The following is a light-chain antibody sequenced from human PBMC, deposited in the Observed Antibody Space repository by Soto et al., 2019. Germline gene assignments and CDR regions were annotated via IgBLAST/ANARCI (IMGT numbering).Light chain of an antibody. CDR3: ATWDDSLNGYV. CDR2: SNN. J-gene: IGLJ1*01. Sequence: QSVLILTPAASATPGQRVTISCSGTNSNIGSNTIAWYQQLPGTAPKRLIHSNNQRPSGVPDRFSASKSGTSASLAISGLQSEDEADYYCATWDDSLNGYVFGTGTKVTV. CDR1: NSNIGSNT. V-gene: IGLV1-44*01.